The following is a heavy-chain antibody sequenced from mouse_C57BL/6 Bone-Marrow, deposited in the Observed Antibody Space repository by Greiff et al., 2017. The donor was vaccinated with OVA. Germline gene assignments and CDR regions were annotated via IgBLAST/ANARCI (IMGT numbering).Heavy chain of an antibody. D-gene: IGHD1-1*01. Sequence: EVQLQQSGPELVKPGASVKISCKASGYTFTDYYMNWVKQSHGKSLEWIGDINPNNGGTSYNQKFKGKATLTVAKSSSTAYMELRSLTSEDSAVYYCARSPNYYGSSYFDGWGKGTTLTVSS. CDR2: INPNNGGT. J-gene: IGHJ2*01. V-gene: IGHV1-26*01. CDR1: GYTFTDYY. CDR3: ARSPNYYGSSYFDG.